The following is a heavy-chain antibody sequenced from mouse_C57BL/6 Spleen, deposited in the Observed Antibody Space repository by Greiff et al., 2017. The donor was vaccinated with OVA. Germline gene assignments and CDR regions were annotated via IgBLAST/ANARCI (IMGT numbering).Heavy chain of an antibody. CDR2: INPNNGGT. J-gene: IGHJ4*01. D-gene: IGHD2-3*01. CDR1: GYTFTDYN. Sequence: EVKLQESGPELVKPGASVKMSCKASGYTFTDYNMHWVKQSHGKSLEWIGYINPNNGGTSYNQKFKGKATLTVNKSSSTAYMELRSLTSEDSAVYYCAGDGYYAMDYWGQGTSVTVSS. CDR3: AGDGYYAMDY. V-gene: IGHV1-22*01.